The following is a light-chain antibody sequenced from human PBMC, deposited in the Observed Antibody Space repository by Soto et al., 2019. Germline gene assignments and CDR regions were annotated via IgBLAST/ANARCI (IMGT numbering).Light chain of an antibody. V-gene: IGKV1-39*01. CDR1: QSIKKY. CDR2: TSS. J-gene: IGKJ2*01. Sequence: DIQMTQSPSSLSASVGDSVTISCRASQSIKKYLNWYQQKSGRAPRHLIHTSSSLHSGVPPRFSGSGSGSDFTLTISTLQPEDLATDFCQQSFITPYTFGQGTKVDIK. CDR3: QQSFITPYT.